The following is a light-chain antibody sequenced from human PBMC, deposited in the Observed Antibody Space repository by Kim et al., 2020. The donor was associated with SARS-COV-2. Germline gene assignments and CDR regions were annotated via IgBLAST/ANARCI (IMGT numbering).Light chain of an antibody. J-gene: IGLJ2*01. V-gene: IGLV3-19*01. Sequence: SSELTQDPAMSVALGQTVNITCQGDSLTRYSASWYQQKPGQAPLLLIYDKNNRPSGIPDRFSGSSSRNTASVTSTGAQAEDEADYYCSQRDSSGSHGAFRGGTQLTVL. CDR3: SQRDSSGSHGA. CDR2: DKN. CDR1: SLTRYS.